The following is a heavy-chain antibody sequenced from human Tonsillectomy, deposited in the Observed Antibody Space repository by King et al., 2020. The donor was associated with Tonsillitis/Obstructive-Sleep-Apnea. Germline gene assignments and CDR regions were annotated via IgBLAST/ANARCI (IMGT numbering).Heavy chain of an antibody. CDR2: IYYSGST. CDR3: ARVHCSSTSCYTGEYYFDY. Sequence: QLQESGPGLVKPSETLSLTCTVSGGSISSYYWSWIRQPPGKGLEWIGYIYYSGSTNYNPSLKSRVTISVDTSKNQFSLKLSSVNAADTVAYYCARVHCSSTSCYTGEYYFDYWGQGTLVTVSS. J-gene: IGHJ4*02. CDR1: GGSISSYY. D-gene: IGHD2-2*02. V-gene: IGHV4-59*01.